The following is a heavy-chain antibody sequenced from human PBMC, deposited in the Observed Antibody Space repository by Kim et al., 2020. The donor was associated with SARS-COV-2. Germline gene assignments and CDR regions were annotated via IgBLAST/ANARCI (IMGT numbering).Heavy chain of an antibody. CDR2: ISYDGSNK. CDR1: GFTFSNYG. D-gene: IGHD2-15*01. CDR3: AKESTGLILRTYYFDY. Sequence: GGSLRLSCAASGFTFSNYGMHWVRQAPGKGLEWVAVISYDGSNKYYADSVKGRFIISRDNSKNTLYLQMNSLRGEDTAVYYCAKESTGLILRTYYFDYWG. J-gene: IGHJ4*01. V-gene: IGHV3-30*18.